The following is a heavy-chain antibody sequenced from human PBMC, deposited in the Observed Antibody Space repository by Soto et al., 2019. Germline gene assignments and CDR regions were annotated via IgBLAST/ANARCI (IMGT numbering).Heavy chain of an antibody. J-gene: IGHJ6*03. CDR3: ARGVRARYYGSVSYWYYYMDV. CDR1: GYTFTSYD. Sequence: ASVKVSCNASGYTFTSYDTNRVRQATGQEVVWMGWMDAISGNTGYAQKFQGRVSRTRNTSISAAYMELSSLRSEETAVYYCARGVRARYYGSVSYWYYYMDVWGKGTTVTVSS. CDR2: MDAISGNT. D-gene: IGHD3-10*01. V-gene: IGHV1-8*01.